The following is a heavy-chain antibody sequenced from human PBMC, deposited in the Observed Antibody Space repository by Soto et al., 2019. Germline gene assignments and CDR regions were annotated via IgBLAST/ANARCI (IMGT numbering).Heavy chain of an antibody. J-gene: IGHJ4*02. D-gene: IGHD4-4*01. CDR1: GFTFSSYG. Sequence: GGSLRLSCAASGFTFSSYGMHWVRQAPGKGLEWVAVISYDGSNKYYADSVEGRFTISRDNSKNTLYLQMNSLRAEDTAVYYCAKVGMTTVTTGWLDYWGQGTLVTVSS. CDR2: ISYDGSNK. V-gene: IGHV3-30*18. CDR3: AKVGMTTVTTGWLDY.